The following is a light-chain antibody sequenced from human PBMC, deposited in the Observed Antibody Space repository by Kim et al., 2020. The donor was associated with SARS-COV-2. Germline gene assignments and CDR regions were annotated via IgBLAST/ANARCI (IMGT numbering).Light chain of an antibody. CDR3: HHYGSSPYT. CDR2: GAS. V-gene: IGKV3-20*01. CDR1: QSVGSSN. J-gene: IGKJ2*01. Sequence: EIVLTQSPGTLSLSPGERATLSCRASQSVGSSNLAWYQQKPGQAPRLLIYGASSRATGIPDRFSGSGSGTDFTLTISRLEPEDFAVYYCHHYGSSPYTFGQGTKLEI.